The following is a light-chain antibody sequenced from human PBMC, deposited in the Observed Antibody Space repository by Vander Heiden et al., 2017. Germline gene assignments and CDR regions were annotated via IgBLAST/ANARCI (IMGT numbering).Light chain of an antibody. Sequence: QSALTQPASVSGSPGQSITISCTGTSSDVGSYKRVSWYQQHPGRVPKLIIYEGSQRPSGVSHRFSGSNSGNTASLTISGLQAEDEADYYCCSSVVYEDLFLFGTGTKLTVL. CDR3: CSSVVYEDLFL. CDR2: EGS. CDR1: SSDVGSYKR. V-gene: IGLV2-23*01. J-gene: IGLJ1*01.